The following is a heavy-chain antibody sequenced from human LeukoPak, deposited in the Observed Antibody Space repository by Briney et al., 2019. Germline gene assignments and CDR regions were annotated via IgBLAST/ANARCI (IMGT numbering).Heavy chain of an antibody. CDR1: GFTFSSYA. J-gene: IGHJ6*02. CDR3: ARDLVTGMDV. D-gene: IGHD4-11*01. V-gene: IGHV3-30-3*01. CDR2: ISYDGSNK. Sequence: GGSLRLSCAASGFTFSSYAMSWVRQAPGKGLEWVAVISYDGSNKYYADSVKGRFTMSRDNSKNTLYLQMNSPRAEDTAVYYCARDLVTGMDVWGQGTTVTVSS.